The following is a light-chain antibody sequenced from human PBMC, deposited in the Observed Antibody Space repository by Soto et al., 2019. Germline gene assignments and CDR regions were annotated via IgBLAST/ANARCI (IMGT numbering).Light chain of an antibody. CDR3: QQYGSSPIT. CDR1: QSVSSSR. J-gene: IGKJ5*01. CDR2: GAS. Sequence: EIVMTQSPATLSVSPGERATLSCRASQSVSSSRLAWYRQKPGQAPRLLIHGASSRATGIPDRISGSGSGTDFTLTISRLEPEDFAVYYCQQYGSSPITFGQGTRLEI. V-gene: IGKV3-20*01.